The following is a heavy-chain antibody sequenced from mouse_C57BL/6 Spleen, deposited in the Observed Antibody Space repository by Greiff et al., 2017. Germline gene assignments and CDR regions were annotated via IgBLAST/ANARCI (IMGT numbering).Heavy chain of an antibody. D-gene: IGHD2-4*01. CDR3: VRHGLRSAMDY. V-gene: IGHV10-1*01. CDR2: IRSKSNNYAT. Sequence: EVQRVESGGGLVQPKGSLKLSCAASGFSFNTYAMNWVRQAPGKGLEWVARIRSKSNNYATYYADSVKDRFTISRDDSESMLYLQMNNLKTEDTAMYYCVRHGLRSAMDYWGQGTSVTVSS. CDR1: GFSFNTYA. J-gene: IGHJ4*01.